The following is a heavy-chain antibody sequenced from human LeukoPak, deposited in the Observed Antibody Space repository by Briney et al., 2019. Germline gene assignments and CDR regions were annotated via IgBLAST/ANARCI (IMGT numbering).Heavy chain of an antibody. CDR3: ARAPHFFDTSGSRYYFDY. CDR2: IYYSGST. J-gene: IGHJ4*02. CDR1: GGSISSNSYY. V-gene: IGHV4-39*07. D-gene: IGHD3-22*01. Sequence: SETLSLTCTVSGGSISSNSYYWGWIRQPPGKGLEWIGGIYYSGSTYYNPSLKSRVTISVDTSKNQFSLILRSVTAADTAVYYCARAPHFFDTSGSRYYFDYWGQGALVTVSS.